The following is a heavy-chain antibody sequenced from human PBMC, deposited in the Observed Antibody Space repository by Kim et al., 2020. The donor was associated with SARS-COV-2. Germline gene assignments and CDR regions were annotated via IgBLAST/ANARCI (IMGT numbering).Heavy chain of an antibody. CDR2: INPNSGGT. J-gene: IGHJ5*02. CDR1: GYTFTGYY. CDR3: ARDGHPLGWFGESPRFDP. Sequence: ASVKVSCKASGYTFTGYYMHWVRQAPGQGLEWMGRINPNSGGTNYAQKFQGRVTMTRDTSISTAYMELSRLRSDDTAVYYCARDGHPLGWFGESPRFDPWGQGTLVTVSS. V-gene: IGHV1-2*06. D-gene: IGHD3-10*01.